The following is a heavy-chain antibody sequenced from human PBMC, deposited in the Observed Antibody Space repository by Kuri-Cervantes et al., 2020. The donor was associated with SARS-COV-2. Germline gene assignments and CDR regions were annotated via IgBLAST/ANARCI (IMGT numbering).Heavy chain of an antibody. V-gene: IGHV1-18*01. CDR3: AREVEMATIGPVDYYMDV. J-gene: IGHJ6*03. Sequence: ASVKVSCKASGYTFTSYGISWVRQAPGQGLEWMGWISAYNGNTNYAQKLQGRVTMTTDTSTSTAYMELRGLRSDDTAVYYCAREVEMATIGPVDYYMDVWGKGTTVTVSS. CDR2: ISAYNGNT. D-gene: IGHD5-24*01. CDR1: GYTFTSYG.